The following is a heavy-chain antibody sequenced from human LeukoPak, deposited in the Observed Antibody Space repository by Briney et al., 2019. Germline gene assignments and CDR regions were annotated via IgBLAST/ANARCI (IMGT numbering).Heavy chain of an antibody. V-gene: IGHV3-7*01. CDR3: ARLREIPVFGVVTKSTSYFDY. Sequence: GGSLRLSCAASGFTFSSYAMTWIRQAPGKGLEWVANINQDGNKKYYVDSVKGRFTISRDNAKNSLYLQMNSLRAEDTAVYYCARLREIPVFGVVTKSTSYFDYWGQGTLVTVSS. CDR1: GFTFSSYA. D-gene: IGHD3-3*01. CDR2: INQDGNKK. J-gene: IGHJ4*02.